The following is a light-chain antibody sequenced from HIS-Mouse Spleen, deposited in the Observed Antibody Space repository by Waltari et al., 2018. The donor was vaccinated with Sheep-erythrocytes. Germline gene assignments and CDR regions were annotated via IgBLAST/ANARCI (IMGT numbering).Light chain of an antibody. V-gene: IGLV2-23*01. CDR3: CSYAGSSTPWV. J-gene: IGLJ3*02. Sequence: QSALTQPASVSGSPGQSITISCTGTSSDVGSYNLVSWYQQHPGKAPKLMIYEGSKRPSGVSDRLSGDKSGNTAYLTISGLQVEDEADYYCCSYAGSSTPWVFGGGTKLTVL. CDR2: EGS. CDR1: SSDVGSYNL.